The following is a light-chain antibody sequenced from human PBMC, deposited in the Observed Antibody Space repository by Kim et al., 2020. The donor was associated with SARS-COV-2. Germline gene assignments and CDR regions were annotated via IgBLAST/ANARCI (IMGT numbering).Light chain of an antibody. CDR3: QAWDSSTAV. V-gene: IGLV3-1*01. CDR2: QDS. J-gene: IGLJ3*02. Sequence: LSPGQTASLTCSGDKLGDKYACWYQQKPGPSPVLVIYQDSKRPSGIPERLSGSNSGNTATLTISGTQAMDEADYYCQAWDSSTAVFGGGTQLTVL. CDR1: KLGDKY.